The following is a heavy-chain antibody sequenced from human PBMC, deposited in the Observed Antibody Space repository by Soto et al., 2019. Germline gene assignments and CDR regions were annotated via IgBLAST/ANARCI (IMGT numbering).Heavy chain of an antibody. V-gene: IGHV3-33*01. D-gene: IGHD1-1*01. J-gene: IGHJ5*01. CDR3: ARDASGTTSFLVS. Sequence: QAHLVESGGGVVQPGRSLRLSCEASGFMFGTSGMHWVRQAPGKGLEGVSGIWLDGSERHYADSVKGRFTISRDNAKNTVFLQMNSLRVEDTAVYFCARDASGTTSFLVSWGQGTLVTVSS. CDR2: IWLDGSER. CDR1: GFMFGTSG.